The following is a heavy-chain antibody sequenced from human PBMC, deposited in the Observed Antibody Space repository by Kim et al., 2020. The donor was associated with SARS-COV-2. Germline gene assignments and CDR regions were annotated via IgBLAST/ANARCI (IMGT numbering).Heavy chain of an antibody. CDR3: AKDAARYSYGFYFDY. Sequence: SVNGRFTISRDNSKNTLYLQMNSLRAEDTAVYYCAKDAARYSYGFYFDYWGQGTLVTVSS. J-gene: IGHJ4*02. D-gene: IGHD5-18*01. V-gene: IGHV3-30*02.